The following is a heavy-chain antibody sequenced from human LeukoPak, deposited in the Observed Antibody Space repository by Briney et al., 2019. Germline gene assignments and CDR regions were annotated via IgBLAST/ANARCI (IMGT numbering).Heavy chain of an antibody. V-gene: IGHV1-2*02. J-gene: IGHJ4*02. CDR3: ARASIAARRVLLFDY. CDR1: GYTFTGYY. Sequence: ASVKVSCKASGYTFTGYYMHWVRQAPGQGLEWMGWINPNSGGTNYAQKFQGRVTMTRDTSISAAYMELSRLRSDDTAVYYCARASIAARRVLLFDYWGQGTLVTVSS. D-gene: IGHD6-6*01. CDR2: INPNSGGT.